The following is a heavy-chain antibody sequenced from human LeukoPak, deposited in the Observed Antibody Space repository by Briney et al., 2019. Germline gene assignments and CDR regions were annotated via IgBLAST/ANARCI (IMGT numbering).Heavy chain of an antibody. CDR3: AKGPREWLAYFDY. CDR2: IRYDGSNK. D-gene: IGHD6-19*01. Sequence: GGSLRLSCAASGFTFSSYGMHWVRQAPGKGLEWVAFIRYDGSNKYYADSVKGRFTISRDNPKNTLYLQMNSLRAEDTAVYYCAKGPREWLAYFDYWGQGTLVTVSS. J-gene: IGHJ4*02. CDR1: GFTFSSYG. V-gene: IGHV3-30*02.